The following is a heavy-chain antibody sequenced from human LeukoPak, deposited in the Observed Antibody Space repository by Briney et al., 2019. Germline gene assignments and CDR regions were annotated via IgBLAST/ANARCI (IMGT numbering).Heavy chain of an antibody. V-gene: IGHV4-59*08. CDR1: GGSISSYY. Sequence: SETLSLTCTVSGGSISSYYWSWIRQPPGKGLEWIAYISDIGSINYNPSLKSRVTISVDTSKNQFSLKLSSVTAADTAVYYCARHIFPSAATVTTPWFDPWGQGTLVTVSS. CDR3: ARHIFPSAATVTTPWFDP. D-gene: IGHD4-17*01. J-gene: IGHJ5*02. CDR2: ISDIGSI.